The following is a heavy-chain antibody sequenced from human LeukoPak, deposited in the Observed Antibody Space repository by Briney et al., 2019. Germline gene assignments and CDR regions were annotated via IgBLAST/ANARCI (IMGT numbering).Heavy chain of an antibody. J-gene: IGHJ4*02. Sequence: PSETLSLTCTVSGGSISSGGYYWSWIRQPPGKGLEWIGYIYHSGSTYYNPSLKSRVTISVDRYKNQFSLKLSSVTAADTAVYYCARDWGGEAAAGNRFDYWGQGTLVTVSS. CDR3: ARDWGGEAAAGNRFDY. CDR2: IYHSGST. V-gene: IGHV4-30-2*01. D-gene: IGHD6-13*01. CDR1: GGSISSGGYY.